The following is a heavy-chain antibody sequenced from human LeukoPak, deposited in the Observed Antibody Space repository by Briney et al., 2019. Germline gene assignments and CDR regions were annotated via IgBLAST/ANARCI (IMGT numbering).Heavy chain of an antibody. D-gene: IGHD2-15*01. CDR3: ARAITWGWSQNPGADY. CDR2: INPNSGGT. Sequence: ASVKVSCKASGYTFTGYYMHWVRQAPGQGLEWMGWINPNSGGTNYAQKFQGRVTMTRDTSISTAYMELSRLRSDDTAVYYCARAITWGWSQNPGADYWGQGTLVTVSS. J-gene: IGHJ4*02. V-gene: IGHV1-2*02. CDR1: GYTFTGYY.